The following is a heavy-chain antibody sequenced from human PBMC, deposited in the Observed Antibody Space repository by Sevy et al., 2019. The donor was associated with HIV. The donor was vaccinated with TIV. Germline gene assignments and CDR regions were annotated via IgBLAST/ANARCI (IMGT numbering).Heavy chain of an antibody. Sequence: GGSLRLSCAASGFTFSSDAMNWVRQAPGQGLELVSAISGSDGSTYYADSVQDRFTISRDNSKNTLYLQMNSLRAEDTAVNDGAKFFTWGVAAAIDYGAQGTLFTVSS. V-gene: IGHV3-23*01. CDR1: GFTFSSDA. CDR2: ISGSDGST. J-gene: IGHJ4*02. CDR3: AKFFTWGVAAAIDY. D-gene: IGHD6-13*01.